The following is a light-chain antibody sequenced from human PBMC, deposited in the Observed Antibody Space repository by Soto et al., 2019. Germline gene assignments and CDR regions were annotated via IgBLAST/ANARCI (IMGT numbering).Light chain of an antibody. V-gene: IGLV1-47*01. CDR1: TSNIGNNY. CDR2: RNN. Sequence: QSVLTQPPSASGTPGQRVTISCSGSTSNIGNNYVCWFQQLPGTAPKLLIYRNNQRPSGVPDRFSGSKSGTSAPLAISGLRSEDEADYYCAAWDDSLNGVVFGGGTKLTVL. J-gene: IGLJ3*02. CDR3: AAWDDSLNGVV.